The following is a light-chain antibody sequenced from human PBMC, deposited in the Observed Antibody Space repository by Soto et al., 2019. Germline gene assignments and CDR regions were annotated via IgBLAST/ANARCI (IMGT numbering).Light chain of an antibody. V-gene: IGKV3-11*01. CDR2: DAS. J-gene: IGKJ4*01. CDR3: HQRRNWPLT. Sequence: EIVLTQSPATLSLSPGERATLSCRASQSVSIYLAWYQQKPGQAPRLLIYDASNRATAIPARFSGSGSGTDFTLTISSLEPEDFAVYYCHQRRNWPLTFGGGNKVEIK. CDR1: QSVSIY.